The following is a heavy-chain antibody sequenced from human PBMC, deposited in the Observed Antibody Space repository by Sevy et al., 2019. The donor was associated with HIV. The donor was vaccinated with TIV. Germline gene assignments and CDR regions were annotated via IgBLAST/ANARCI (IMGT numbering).Heavy chain of an antibody. D-gene: IGHD6-13*01. CDR3: ARDRADPYSSSWQYYFDY. CDR1: GFTVSSNY. J-gene: IGHJ4*02. Sequence: GGSLRLSCAASGFTVSSNYMSWVRQAPGKGLEWVSVIYSGGSTYYEDSVKGRFTISRDNSKNTLYLQMNSLRAEDTAVYYCARDRADPYSSSWQYYFDYWGQGTLVTVSS. V-gene: IGHV3-53*01. CDR2: IYSGGST.